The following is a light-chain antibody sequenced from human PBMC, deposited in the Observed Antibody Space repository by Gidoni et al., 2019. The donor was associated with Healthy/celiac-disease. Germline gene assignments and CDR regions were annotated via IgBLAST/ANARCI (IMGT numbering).Light chain of an antibody. Sequence: DIQMTQSPSSLSASVGDRVTITCQASQDISNYLNWYQKKPGKAPKLLIYDAANLETGVPARVSGSLSGTEFTFTISSLQPEDIATYYCQQYDNLPTFGQGTRLEIK. CDR1: QDISNY. V-gene: IGKV1-33*01. CDR2: DAA. CDR3: QQYDNLPT. J-gene: IGKJ5*01.